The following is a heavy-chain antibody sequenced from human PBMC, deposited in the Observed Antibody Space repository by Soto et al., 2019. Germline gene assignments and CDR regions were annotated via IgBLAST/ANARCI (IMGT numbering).Heavy chain of an antibody. Sequence: SETLSLTCTVSGGSINDFAYYWCWIRQAPGKGLEWIGTVYHNENTYYNPSLKSRITISADTAKNQFSLNLRSVTAADTAIYFCARRERYYGSPGWFDPWGQGTLVTVSS. CDR1: GGSINDFAYY. J-gene: IGHJ5*02. D-gene: IGHD3-16*01. CDR2: VYHNENT. V-gene: IGHV4-39*01. CDR3: ARRERYYGSPGWFDP.